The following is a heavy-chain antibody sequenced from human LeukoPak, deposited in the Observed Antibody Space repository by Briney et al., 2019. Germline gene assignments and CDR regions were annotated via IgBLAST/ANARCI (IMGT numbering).Heavy chain of an antibody. CDR2: INPSGGST. CDR3: AREDTAMVNVDY. V-gene: IGHV1-46*01. CDR1: GYTFTDHY. Sequence: GASVKVSCKALGYTFTDHYFHWLRQAPGQGLEWMGIINPSGGSTNYAQKFQGRVTMTRDTSTSTVYMELSSLKSEDTAVYYCAREDTAMVNVDYWGQGTLVTVSS. D-gene: IGHD5-18*01. J-gene: IGHJ4*02.